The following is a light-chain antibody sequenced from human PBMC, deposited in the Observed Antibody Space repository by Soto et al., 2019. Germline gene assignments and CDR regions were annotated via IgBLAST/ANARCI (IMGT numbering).Light chain of an antibody. V-gene: IGKV3-20*01. CDR3: QQYGSSIT. J-gene: IGKJ5*01. CDR1: QSVSSSY. CDR2: GAS. Sequence: IVWTQHPATLFLSPGERATLSGRASQSVSSSYLAWYQQKPGQAPRLLIYGASSRATGIPDRFSGSGSGTDFTLTISRLEPEDFAVYYCQQYGSSITFGQGTRLEIK.